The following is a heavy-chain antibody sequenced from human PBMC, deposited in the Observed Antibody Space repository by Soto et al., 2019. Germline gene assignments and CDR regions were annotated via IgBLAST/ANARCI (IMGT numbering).Heavy chain of an antibody. CDR1: GFTVSSNY. CDR3: ARESGSPYGIGGLGMDV. V-gene: IGHV3-53*02. D-gene: IGHD1-26*01. Sequence: EVQLVETGGGLIQPGGSLRLSCAASGFTVSSNYMSWVRQAPGKGLEWVSVIYSGGSTYYADSVKGRFTISRDNSKNTLYLQMNSLRAEDTAVYYCARESGSPYGIGGLGMDVWGQGTTVTVSS. CDR2: IYSGGST. J-gene: IGHJ6*02.